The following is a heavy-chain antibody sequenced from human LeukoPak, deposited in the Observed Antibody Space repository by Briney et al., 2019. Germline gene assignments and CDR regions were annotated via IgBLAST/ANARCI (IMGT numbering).Heavy chain of an antibody. Sequence: ASVKVSCKASGYTFTSYDINWVRQATGQGLEWMGWMNPNSGNTGYAQKFQGRVTMTRNTSISTAYMELSSLRSEDTAVYYCARTTELGYCSGGSCYSYHFQHWGQGTLVTVSS. CDR2: MNPNSGNT. J-gene: IGHJ1*01. CDR3: ARTTELGYCSGGSCYSYHFQH. D-gene: IGHD2-15*01. V-gene: IGHV1-8*01. CDR1: GYTFTSYD.